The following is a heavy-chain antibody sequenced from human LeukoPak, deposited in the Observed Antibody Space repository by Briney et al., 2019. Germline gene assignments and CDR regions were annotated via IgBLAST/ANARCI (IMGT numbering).Heavy chain of an antibody. V-gene: IGHV3-33*01. Sequence: GGSLRLSCAASAFTFSSYAMHWVRQAPGKGLEWVAVIWYDGSYKYYADSVKGRFTISRDNSKNTLYLQMNSLRAEDTAVYYCASSFGSGSIWYFDLWGRGTLVAVSS. CDR3: ASSFGSGSIWYFDL. CDR1: AFTFSSYA. J-gene: IGHJ2*01. D-gene: IGHD3-10*01. CDR2: IWYDGSYK.